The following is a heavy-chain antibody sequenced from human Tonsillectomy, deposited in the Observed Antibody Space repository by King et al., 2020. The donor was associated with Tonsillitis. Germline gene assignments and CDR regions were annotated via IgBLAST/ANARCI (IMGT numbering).Heavy chain of an antibody. D-gene: IGHD4-17*01. CDR3: ARAFSVTRLD. CDR2: INHGAST. Sequence: VQLQQWGAGLLKPSETLSLTCAVYCGSFSGYYWSWIRQPPGKGLEWIGGINHGASTNYNPSLKSLVTISVDTSKSQFSLKLNSVTAADTVVYYCARAFSVTRLDWGRGTLVTVSS. J-gene: IGHJ4*02. CDR1: CGSFSGYY. V-gene: IGHV4-34*01.